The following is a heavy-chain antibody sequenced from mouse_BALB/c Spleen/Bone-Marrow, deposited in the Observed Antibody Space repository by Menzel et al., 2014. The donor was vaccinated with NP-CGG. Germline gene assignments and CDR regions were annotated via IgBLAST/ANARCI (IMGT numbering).Heavy chain of an antibody. CDR1: GISITTGNYR. CDR2: IYYSGTI. V-gene: IGHV3-5*02. Sequence: VQLQQPGPGLVKPSQTVSLTCTVTGISITTGNYRWSWIRQFPGNNLEWIGYIYYSGTITYNPSLTSRTTITRDTSKNQFFLEMNSLTAEDTATYYCARDGGLRGYAMDYWGQGTSVTVSS. J-gene: IGHJ4*01. CDR3: ARDGGLRGYAMDY. D-gene: IGHD2-4*01.